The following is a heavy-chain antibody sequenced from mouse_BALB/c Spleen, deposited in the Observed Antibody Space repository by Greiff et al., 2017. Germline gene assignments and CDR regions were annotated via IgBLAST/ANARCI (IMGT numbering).Heavy chain of an antibody. CDR1: GYAFTNYL. CDR2: INPGSGGT. V-gene: IGHV1-54*01. J-gene: IGHJ2*01. CDR3: ARGAPYYFDY. Sequence: QVQLQQSGAELVRPGTSVKVSCKASGYAFTNYLIEWVKQRPGQGLEWIGVINPGSGGTNYNEKFKGKATLTADKSSSTAYMQLSSLTSDDSAVYCCARGAPYYFDYWGQGTTLTVSS.